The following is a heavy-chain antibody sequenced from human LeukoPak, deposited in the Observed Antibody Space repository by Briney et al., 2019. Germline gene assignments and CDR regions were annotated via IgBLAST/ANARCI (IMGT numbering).Heavy chain of an antibody. Sequence: PGGSLRLSCAASGFTFSSYAMSWVRQAPGKGLEWVSAISGSGGSTYYADSVEGRFTISRDNSKNTLYLQMNSLRAEDTAVYYCAKDIGPGAGSSGYFAADYWGQGTLVTVSS. CDR2: ISGSGGST. V-gene: IGHV3-23*01. D-gene: IGHD3-22*01. CDR1: GFTFSSYA. CDR3: AKDIGPGAGSSGYFAADY. J-gene: IGHJ4*02.